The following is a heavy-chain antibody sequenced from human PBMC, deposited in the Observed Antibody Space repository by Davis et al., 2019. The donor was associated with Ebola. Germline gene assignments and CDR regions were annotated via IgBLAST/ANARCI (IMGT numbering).Heavy chain of an antibody. CDR3: ARGRDYAFDI. J-gene: IGHJ3*02. V-gene: IGHV3-48*02. Sequence: GESLKISCAVSGLTFSSYGIHWVRRAPGKGLEWVSHISVGTGAIEYADSVKGRFTMSRDNAKSSLYLHMNSLRDEDTAVYYCARGRDYAFDIWGQGTMVTVSS. D-gene: IGHD2-21*02. CDR1: GLTFSSYG. CDR2: ISVGTGAI.